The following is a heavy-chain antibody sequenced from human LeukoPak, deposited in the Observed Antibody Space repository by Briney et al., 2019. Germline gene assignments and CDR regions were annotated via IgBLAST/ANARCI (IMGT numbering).Heavy chain of an antibody. V-gene: IGHV4-34*01. D-gene: IGHD3-10*01. Sequence: SETLSLTCAVYGGSFSGYYWSWIRQPPGKGLEWIGEINHSGSTNYNPSLKSRVTISVDTSKNQFSLKLSSVTAADTAVYYCARVLYYGSGSQNNWFDPWGQGTLVTVSS. CDR3: ARVLYYGSGSQNNWFDP. CDR1: GGSFSGYY. J-gene: IGHJ5*02. CDR2: INHSGST.